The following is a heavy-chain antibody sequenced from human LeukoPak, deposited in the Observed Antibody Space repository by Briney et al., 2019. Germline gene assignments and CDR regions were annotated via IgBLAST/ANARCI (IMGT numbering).Heavy chain of an antibody. Sequence: SETLSLTCTLSGGSISSYYWSWIRQPPGKGLEWIGYIYYSGSTNYNPPLKSRVTISVDTSKNQFSLKLSSVTAADTAVYYCARGSGSGSYYLFDYWGQGTLVTVSS. CDR1: GGSISSYY. V-gene: IGHV4-59*01. D-gene: IGHD3-10*01. CDR3: ARGSGSGSYYLFDY. J-gene: IGHJ4*02. CDR2: IYYSGST.